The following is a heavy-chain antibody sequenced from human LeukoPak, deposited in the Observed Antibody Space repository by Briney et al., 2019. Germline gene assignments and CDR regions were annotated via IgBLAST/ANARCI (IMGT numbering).Heavy chain of an antibody. D-gene: IGHD5-12*01. Sequence: GGSLRLSCAASGFTFSDYYMSWIRQAPGQGLEWVSYISSSGSTIYYADSVKGRFTISRDNAKNSLYLQMNSLRAEDTVVYYCAREIVATIEGNWFDPWGQGTLVTVSS. V-gene: IGHV3-11*01. CDR1: GFTFSDYY. CDR2: ISSSGSTI. J-gene: IGHJ5*02. CDR3: AREIVATIEGNWFDP.